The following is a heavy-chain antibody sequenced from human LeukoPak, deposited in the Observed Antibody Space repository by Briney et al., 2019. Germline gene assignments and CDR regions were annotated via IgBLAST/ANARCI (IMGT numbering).Heavy chain of an antibody. V-gene: IGHV1-58*01. Sequence: ASVKVSCKASGFTFTSSAVQWVRQARGQRLEWIGWIVVGSGNTNYAQKFQERVTITRDMSTSTAYMELSSLRSEDTAVYYCAASGPGGALFDYWGQGTLVTVSS. J-gene: IGHJ4*02. D-gene: IGHD3-16*01. CDR3: AASGPGGALFDY. CDR2: IVVGSGNT. CDR1: GFTFTSSA.